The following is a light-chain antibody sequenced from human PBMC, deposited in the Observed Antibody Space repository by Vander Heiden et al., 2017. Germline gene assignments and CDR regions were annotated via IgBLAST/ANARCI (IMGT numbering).Light chain of an antibody. V-gene: IGKV1-39*01. J-gene: IGKJ2*01. Sequence: DIHMTHSPSSLSASVGDRVTITCRASQSISSYLNWYQQKPGKAPKLLIYAASSLQSGVPSRFSGSGCGTDFTLTISSRQPEDFATYYCQQSYSTPRDTFGQGTKLEIK. CDR1: QSISSY. CDR2: AAS. CDR3: QQSYSTPRDT.